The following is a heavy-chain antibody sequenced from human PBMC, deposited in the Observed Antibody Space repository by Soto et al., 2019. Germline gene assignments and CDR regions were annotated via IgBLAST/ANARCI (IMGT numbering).Heavy chain of an antibody. V-gene: IGHV3-23*01. J-gene: IGHJ4*02. CDR3: AKEHSMAGGVFDY. D-gene: IGHD3-10*01. CDR2: ITGSGDLT. CDR1: GFPFSSFA. Sequence: EVQLLESGGGLVQPGESLRLSCAASGFPFSSFAMSWVRQAPGKGLEWVSTITGSGDLTYYADSVKGRFTISRDNSKNVLCLQMNRLRAEDTAVYSCAKEHSMAGGVFDYWGQGTLVTVSS.